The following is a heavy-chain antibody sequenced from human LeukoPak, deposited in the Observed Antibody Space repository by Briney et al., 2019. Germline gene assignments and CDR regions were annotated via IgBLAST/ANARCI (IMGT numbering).Heavy chain of an antibody. Sequence: SETLSLTCAVYGVSFNDYSWSWIRQPPGKGLEWIGYIYHSGSTYYNPSLKSRVTISVDRSKNQFSLKLSSVTAADTAVYYCARHRSPTYYYGSGSPAHFDYWGQGTLVTVSS. CDR2: IYHSGST. J-gene: IGHJ4*02. CDR3: ARHRSPTYYYGSGSPAHFDY. V-gene: IGHV4-34*01. D-gene: IGHD3-10*01. CDR1: GVSFNDYS.